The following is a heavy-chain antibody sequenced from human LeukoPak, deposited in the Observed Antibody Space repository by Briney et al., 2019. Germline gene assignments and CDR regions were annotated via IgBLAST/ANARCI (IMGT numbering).Heavy chain of an antibody. Sequence: GSLRRSCAASGLTFSSYVMSWVRQTPGKGLEWVSDISGSGDTTSYADSVKGRFTISRDNSKNTLYLQMNSLRAEDTAVYYCANPGRVSGSYNPFDYWGQGTLVTVSS. D-gene: IGHD3-10*01. J-gene: IGHJ4*02. V-gene: IGHV3-23*01. CDR3: ANPGRVSGSYNPFDY. CDR1: GLTFSSYV. CDR2: ISGSGDTT.